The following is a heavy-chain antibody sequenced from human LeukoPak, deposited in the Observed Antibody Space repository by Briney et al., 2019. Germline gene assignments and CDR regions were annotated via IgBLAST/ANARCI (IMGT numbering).Heavy chain of an antibody. V-gene: IGHV3-30-3*01. Sequence: GGSLRLSCAASGFTFSSYAMHWVRQAPGKGLEWVAVISYDGSNKYYADSVKGRFTISRDNSKNTLYLQMNSLRAEDTAVYYCARGRGNYDFWSGYYLDWGQGTLVTVSS. CDR1: GFTFSSYA. D-gene: IGHD3-3*01. CDR2: ISYDGSNK. CDR3: ARGRGNYDFWSGYYLD. J-gene: IGHJ4*02.